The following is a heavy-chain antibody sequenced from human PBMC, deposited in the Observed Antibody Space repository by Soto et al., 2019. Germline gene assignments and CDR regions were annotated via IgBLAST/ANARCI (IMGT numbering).Heavy chain of an antibody. CDR1: GYTFTSYA. D-gene: IGHD3-3*01. CDR2: INAGNGNT. V-gene: IGHV1-3*01. Sequence: ASVKVSCKASGYTFTSYAMHWVRQAPGQRLEWMGWINAGNGNTKYSQKFQGRVTITRDTSASTAYMELSSLRSEDTAVYYCARVAGGYDFWSGYYHQSDYWGQGTLVTVSS. CDR3: ARVAGGYDFWSGYYHQSDY. J-gene: IGHJ4*02.